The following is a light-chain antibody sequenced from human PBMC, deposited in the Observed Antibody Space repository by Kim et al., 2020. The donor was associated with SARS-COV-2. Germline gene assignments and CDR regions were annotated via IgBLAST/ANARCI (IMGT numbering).Light chain of an antibody. V-gene: IGLV3-1*01. CDR3: QAWASSTAPYYV. J-gene: IGLJ1*01. CDR2: QDS. CDR1: KLGDKY. Sequence: SYELTQPPSVSVSPGQTASITCSGDKLGDKYACWYQQKPGQSPVLVIYQDSKRPSGIPERFSGSNSGNTATLTISGTQAMDEADYYCQAWASSTAPYYVF.